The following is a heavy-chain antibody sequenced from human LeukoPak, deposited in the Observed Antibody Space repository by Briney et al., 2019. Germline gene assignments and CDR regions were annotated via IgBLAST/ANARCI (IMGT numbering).Heavy chain of an antibody. J-gene: IGHJ4*02. Sequence: SETLSLTCTVSGGSISSSSYYWGWIRQPPGKGLEWLGSIYYSGSTYYNPSLKSRVTISVDTSKNQFSLKLRSVTAADTAVYYCARGGSSGFDYWGEGTLVTVSS. CDR3: ARGGSSGFDY. CDR2: IYYSGST. CDR1: GGSISSSSYY. V-gene: IGHV4-39*01. D-gene: IGHD6-19*01.